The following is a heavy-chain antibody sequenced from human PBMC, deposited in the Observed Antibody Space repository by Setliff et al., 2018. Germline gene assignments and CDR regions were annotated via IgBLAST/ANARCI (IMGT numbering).Heavy chain of an antibody. CDR1: GFAFSTYA. J-gene: IGHJ4*02. CDR2: IYSGDRNT. Sequence: GGSLRLSCAASGFAFSTYAVSWVRQAPEKGLEWVSTIYSGDRNTFYTDSVKGRFTIFRDGSKNTLYLQMTSLRAEDTAVYYCAKPQVELRWGFESWGQGTPVTVS. CDR3: AKPQVELRWGFES. D-gene: IGHD1-7*01. V-gene: IGHV3-23*03.